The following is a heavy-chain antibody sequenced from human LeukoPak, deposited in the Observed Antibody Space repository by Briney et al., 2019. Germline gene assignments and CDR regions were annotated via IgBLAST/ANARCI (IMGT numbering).Heavy chain of an antibody. CDR1: GGSFSGYY. V-gene: IGHV4-34*01. CDR2: INHSGST. Sequence: SETLSLTRAVYGGSFSGYYWSWIRQPPGKGLEWIGEINHSGSTNYNPSLKSRVTISVDTSKNQFSLKLSSVTAADTAVYYCARGGRSLQLVPYPWGQGTLVTVSS. CDR3: ARGGRSLQLVPYP. D-gene: IGHD6-6*01. J-gene: IGHJ5*02.